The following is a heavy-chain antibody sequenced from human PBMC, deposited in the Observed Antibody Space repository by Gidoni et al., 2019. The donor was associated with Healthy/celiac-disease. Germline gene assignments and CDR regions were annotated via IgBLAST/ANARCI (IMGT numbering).Heavy chain of an antibody. CDR2: IYYSGST. D-gene: IGHD6-19*01. V-gene: IGHV4-39*07. J-gene: IGHJ6*02. CDR3: ARDEQWLGYYYYYGMDV. Sequence: QLQLQESGPGLVKPSETLSLTCTVSGGSISSSSYYWGWIRQPPGKGLEWIGSIYYSGSTYYNPSLKSRVTISVDTSKNQFSLKLSSVTAADTAVYYCARDEQWLGYYYYYGMDVWGQGTTVTVSS. CDR1: GGSISSSSYY.